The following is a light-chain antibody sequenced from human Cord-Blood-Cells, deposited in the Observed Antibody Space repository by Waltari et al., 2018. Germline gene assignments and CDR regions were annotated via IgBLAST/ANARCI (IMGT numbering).Light chain of an antibody. V-gene: IGLV4-69*01. J-gene: IGLJ3*02. CDR3: QTWGTGWV. CDR2: LNSDGSH. CDR1: SGHSSYA. Sequence: QLVLTQSPSASASLGASVKLTCTLSSGHSSYAIACHQQQPEKGPRYLMKLNSDGSHSKGDGIPDRFSGSSSGAERYLTISSLQSEDEADYYCQTWGTGWVFGGGTKLTVL.